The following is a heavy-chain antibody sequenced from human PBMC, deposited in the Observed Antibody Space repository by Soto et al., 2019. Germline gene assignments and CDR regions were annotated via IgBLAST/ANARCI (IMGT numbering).Heavy chain of an antibody. CDR2: IIPIFGTA. CDR3: AREGWTAMVGPHGYFDY. Sequence: QVQLVQSGAEVKKPGSSVKVSCKASGGTFSSYAISWVRQAPGQGLEWMGGIIPIFGTASYAQKFQGRVTITADESTSTAYMELSSLRSEDTAVYYCAREGWTAMVGPHGYFDYWGQGTLVTVSS. CDR1: GGTFSSYA. V-gene: IGHV1-69*01. D-gene: IGHD5-18*01. J-gene: IGHJ4*02.